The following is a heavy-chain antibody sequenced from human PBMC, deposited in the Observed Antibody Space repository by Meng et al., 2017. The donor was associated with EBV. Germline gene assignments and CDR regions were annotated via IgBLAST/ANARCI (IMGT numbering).Heavy chain of an antibody. J-gene: IGHJ4*02. CDR3: ASESGRGFTPDY. D-gene: IGHD3-10*01. CDR1: GGTFRSDA. CDR2: LIPMSDAP. Sequence: VQLVRTGAEVKKPGSSVKVSCKTSGGTFRSDAISWVRQAPGQGLGWMGGLIPMSDAPHYAQKFQGRVTITADESTSTHYMDLSGLRSEDTAVYYCASESGRGFTPDYWGQGTLVTVSS. V-gene: IGHV1-69*01.